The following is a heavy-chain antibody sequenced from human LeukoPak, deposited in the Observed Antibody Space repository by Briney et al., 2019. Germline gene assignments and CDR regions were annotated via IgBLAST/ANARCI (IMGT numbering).Heavy chain of an antibody. CDR3: ARVSTVTPDY. V-gene: IGHV3-21*01. D-gene: IGHD4-17*01. CDR1: GFTFSSNS. Sequence: PGGSLRLSCAASGFTFSSNSVNWVRQAPGKGLEWVSSISSSSSYIYYADSVKGRFTISRDNAKNSLYLQMNSLRAEDTAVYYCARVSTVTPDYWGQGTLVTVSS. J-gene: IGHJ4*02. CDR2: ISSSSSYI.